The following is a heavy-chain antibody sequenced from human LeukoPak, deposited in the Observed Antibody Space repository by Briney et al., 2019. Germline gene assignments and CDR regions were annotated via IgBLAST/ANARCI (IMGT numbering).Heavy chain of an antibody. CDR3: AKAAGLSSWDAFDI. Sequence: PGGSLRLSCAASGFTFSSYSMNWVRQAPGKGLEWVSSISSSSSYIYYADSVKGRFTISRDNAKNSLYLQMNSLRAEDTAVYYCAKAAGLSSWDAFDIWGQGTMVTVSS. CDR2: ISSSSSYI. V-gene: IGHV3-21*01. D-gene: IGHD6-13*01. J-gene: IGHJ3*02. CDR1: GFTFSSYS.